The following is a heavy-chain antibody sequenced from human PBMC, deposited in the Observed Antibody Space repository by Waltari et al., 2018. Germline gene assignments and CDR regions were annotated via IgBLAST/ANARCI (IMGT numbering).Heavy chain of an antibody. J-gene: IGHJ6*02. CDR2: FDPEDGKT. D-gene: IGHD3-3*01. V-gene: IGHV1-24*01. CDR3: ATDSPMFGVVMRYYYGMDV. Sequence: QVQLVQSGAEVKKPGASVKVSCKVSGYTLTELSMHWVRQAPGKGLEWMGGFDPEDGKTIYAQKFQGRVTMTEDTSTDTAYMELSSLRSEDTAVYYCATDSPMFGVVMRYYYGMDVWGQGTTVTVSS. CDR1: GYTLTELS.